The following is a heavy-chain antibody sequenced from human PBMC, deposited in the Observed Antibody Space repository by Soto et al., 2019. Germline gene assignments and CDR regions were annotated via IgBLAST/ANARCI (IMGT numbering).Heavy chain of an antibody. CDR2: IIPIFGTA. J-gene: IGHJ6*02. CDR1: GGTFSSYA. CDR3: ASRITATIYYSYGMDV. Sequence: QVQLVQSGAEVKKPGSSVKVSCKASGGTFSSYAINWVRQAPGQGLEWMGGIIPIFGTAHYAQKFQGRVTITAAESTSTAYMELSSLRSEDTAVYYCASRITATIYYSYGMDVWGQGTTVTVSS. D-gene: IGHD1-7*01. V-gene: IGHV1-69*12.